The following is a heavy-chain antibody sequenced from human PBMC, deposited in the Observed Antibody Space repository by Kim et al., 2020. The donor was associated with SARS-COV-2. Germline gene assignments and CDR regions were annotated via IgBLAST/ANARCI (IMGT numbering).Heavy chain of an antibody. Sequence: GGSLRLSCAASGFTFSSYAMSWVRQAPGKGLEWVSAISGSGGSTYYADSVKGRFTISRDNSKNTLYLQMNSLRAEDTAVYYCAKAGWLQSLSLLYYFDYWGQGTLVTVSS. J-gene: IGHJ4*02. V-gene: IGHV3-23*01. CDR2: ISGSGGST. CDR3: AKAGWLQSLSLLYYFDY. D-gene: IGHD5-12*01. CDR1: GFTFSSYA.